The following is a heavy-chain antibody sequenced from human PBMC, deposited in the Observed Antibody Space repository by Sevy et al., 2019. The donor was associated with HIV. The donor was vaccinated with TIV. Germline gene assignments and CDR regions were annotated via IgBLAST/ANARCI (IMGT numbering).Heavy chain of an antibody. D-gene: IGHD2-8*01. J-gene: IGHJ6*02. V-gene: IGHV3-11*01. Sequence: GGSLRLSCAASGFTFSNYFMSWIRQAPGKGLKWISYISLSGSTIYYADSVKGRFTISRDNAENSLYLQMNSLRAEDTAVYYCARENRHCTNGVCYGYYGMDVWGQGTTVTVSS. CDR1: GFTFSNYF. CDR2: ISLSGSTI. CDR3: ARENRHCTNGVCYGYYGMDV.